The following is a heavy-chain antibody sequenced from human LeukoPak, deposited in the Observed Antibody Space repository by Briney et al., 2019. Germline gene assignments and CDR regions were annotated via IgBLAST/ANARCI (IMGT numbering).Heavy chain of an antibody. CDR3: AKGQKGYYDFWSGYSDAFDI. V-gene: IGHV3-30*02. Sequence: GGSLRLSCAASGFTFSSYGMHWVRQAPGKGLEWVAFIRYDGSNKYYAVSVKGRFTISRDNSKNTLYLQMNSLRAEDTAVYYCAKGQKGYYDFWSGYSDAFDIWGQGTMVTVSS. J-gene: IGHJ3*02. D-gene: IGHD3-3*01. CDR2: IRYDGSNK. CDR1: GFTFSSYG.